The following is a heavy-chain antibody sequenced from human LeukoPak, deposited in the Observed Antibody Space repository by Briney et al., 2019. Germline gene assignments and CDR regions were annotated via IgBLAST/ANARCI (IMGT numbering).Heavy chain of an antibody. Sequence: SQTLSLTCAISGGIVSNNSAAWTWIRQSPSRGLEWLGRTYFMSEWSNTYAPSMTSRITINADTSKNQFSLQLNSVTPEDTAVYFCARAVAGGRYFDLWGRGTLVTVSS. CDR2: TYFMSEWSN. J-gene: IGHJ2*01. D-gene: IGHD4-23*01. V-gene: IGHV6-1*01. CDR3: ARAVAGGRYFDL. CDR1: GGIVSNNSAA.